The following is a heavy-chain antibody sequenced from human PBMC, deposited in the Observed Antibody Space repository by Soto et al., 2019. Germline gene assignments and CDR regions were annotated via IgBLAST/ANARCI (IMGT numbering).Heavy chain of an antibody. V-gene: IGHV1-3*04. CDR3: ARSIVVVTSFDY. J-gene: IGHJ4*02. CDR1: GYTFTNYA. CDR2: INTGNGNT. Sequence: GASVKVSCKASGYTFTNYAMHWMRQAPGQRLEWMGWINTGNGNTKYSQKFQGRVTITRDTSASTAYIELSSLRSEDTAVYYCARSIVVVTSFDYWGQGTLVTVS. D-gene: IGHD3-22*01.